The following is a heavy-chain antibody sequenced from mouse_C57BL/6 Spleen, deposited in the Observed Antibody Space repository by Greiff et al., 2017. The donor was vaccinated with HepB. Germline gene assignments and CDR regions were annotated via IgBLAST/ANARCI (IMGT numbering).Heavy chain of an antibody. Sequence: QVQLQQPGAELVMPGASVKLSCKASGYTFTSYWMHWVKQRPGQGLEWIGEIDPSDSYTNYNQKFKGKSTLTVDKSSSTAYMQLSSLTSEDSAVYYCARGDYEGYFEVWGTGTTVTVSS. D-gene: IGHD2-4*01. CDR1: GYTFTSYW. J-gene: IGHJ1*03. CDR2: IDPSDSYT. CDR3: ARGDYEGYFEV. V-gene: IGHV1-69*01.